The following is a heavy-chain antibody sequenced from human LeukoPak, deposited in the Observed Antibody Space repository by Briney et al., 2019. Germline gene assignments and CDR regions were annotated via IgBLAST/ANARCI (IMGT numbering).Heavy chain of an antibody. V-gene: IGHV3-7*03. D-gene: IGHD1-26*01. Sequence: GGSLRLSCVASGFTFSSHWMSWVRQAPGKGLEWVANIAQDGSQKYYVDSVKGRFTISRDNGKNSLYLQMNSLRAEDTAVYYCARNEKWGRDYWGQGTLVTVSS. CDR2: IAQDGSQK. J-gene: IGHJ4*02. CDR3: ARNEKWGRDY. CDR1: GFTFSSHW.